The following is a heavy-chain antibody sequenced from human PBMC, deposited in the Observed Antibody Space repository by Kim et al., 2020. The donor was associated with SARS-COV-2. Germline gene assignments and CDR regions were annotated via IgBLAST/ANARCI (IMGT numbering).Heavy chain of an antibody. J-gene: IGHJ4*02. D-gene: IGHD2-15*01. CDR3: ANAPLGYCSGGSCYSDDY. Sequence: KGRFTISRDNYKNTLYLQMNSLRAEDTAVYYCANAPLGYCSGGSCYSDDYWGQGTLVTVSS. V-gene: IGHV3-30*02.